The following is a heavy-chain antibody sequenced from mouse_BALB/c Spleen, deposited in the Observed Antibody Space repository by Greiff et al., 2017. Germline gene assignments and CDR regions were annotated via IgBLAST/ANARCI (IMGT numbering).Heavy chain of an antibody. CDR3: ALGFAY. CDR2: ISYDGSN. V-gene: IGHV3-6*02. CDR1: GYSITSGYY. J-gene: IGHJ3*01. Sequence: EVQLQQSGPGLVKPSQSLSLTCSVTGYSITSGYYWNWIRQFPGNKLEWMGYISYDGSNNYNPSLKNRISITRDTSKNQFFLKLNSVTTEDTATYYCALGFAYWGQGTLVTVSA.